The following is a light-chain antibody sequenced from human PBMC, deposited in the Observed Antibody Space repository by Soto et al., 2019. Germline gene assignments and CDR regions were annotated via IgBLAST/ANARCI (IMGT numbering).Light chain of an antibody. Sequence: IVLTQSPATLSLSPGERATLSCTASQHVTTTYIAWYQQKFGQAPRLLIYGASTRATGTPDRSTGGGFGTDFTLTISRVEPEDFAVYYCQQYDSSFTFGGGTKVEMK. CDR2: GAS. CDR3: QQYDSSFT. CDR1: QHVTTTY. V-gene: IGKV3-20*01. J-gene: IGKJ4*01.